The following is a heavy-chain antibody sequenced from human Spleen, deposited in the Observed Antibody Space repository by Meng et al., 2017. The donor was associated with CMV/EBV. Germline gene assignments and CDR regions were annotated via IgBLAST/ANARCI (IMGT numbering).Heavy chain of an antibody. CDR1: GFNFDDYA. D-gene: IGHD3-3*01. CDR2: ISWDGGST. J-gene: IGHJ4*02. CDR3: AKAGGTICGVVDY. V-gene: IGHV3-43D*03. Sequence: GESLKISCAASGFNFDDYAMPWFRQAPGKGLEWVSLISWDGGSTYYADSVKGRFTISRDNSKNSLFLQMNSLRAEDTALYYCAKAGGTICGVVDYWGQGTLVTVSS.